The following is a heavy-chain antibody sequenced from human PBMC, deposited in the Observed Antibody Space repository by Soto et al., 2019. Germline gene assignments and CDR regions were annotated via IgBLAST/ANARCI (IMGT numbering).Heavy chain of an antibody. D-gene: IGHD6-19*01. CDR1: GFTFSNYG. Sequence: QVQLVESGGGVVQPGRSLRLSCAASGFTFSNYGMHWVRQAPGKGLEWVAVISYDGSNKYYADSVKGRFTISIDNSKNTLYLQMNSLRVEDTAMYYCAKNPGYNSGWYSIDYWGQGTLVTVSS. CDR3: AKNPGYNSGWYSIDY. V-gene: IGHV3-30*18. CDR2: ISYDGSNK. J-gene: IGHJ4*02.